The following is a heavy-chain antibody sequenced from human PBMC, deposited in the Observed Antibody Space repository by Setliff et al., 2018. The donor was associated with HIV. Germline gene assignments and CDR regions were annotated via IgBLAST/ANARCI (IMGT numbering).Heavy chain of an antibody. CDR1: GFTFSSHW. CDR3: ARLYGDSNYFDY. J-gene: IGHJ4*02. Sequence: LSLSCAASGFTFSSHWMHWVRQAPGKGLVWVSRINSDGSSTAYADSVKGRFTISRDNSKNTLYLQMNSLRAEDTAVYYCARLYGDSNYFDYWGQGTLVTVSS. V-gene: IGHV3-74*01. CDR2: INSDGSST. D-gene: IGHD4-17*01.